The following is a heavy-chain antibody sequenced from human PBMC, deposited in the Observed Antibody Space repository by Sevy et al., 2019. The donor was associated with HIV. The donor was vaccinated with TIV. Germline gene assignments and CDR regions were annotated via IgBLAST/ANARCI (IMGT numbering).Heavy chain of an antibody. CDR3: ARHGGAAAFDI. D-gene: IGHD3-16*01. CDR2: IYYSGST. J-gene: IGHJ3*02. CDR1: GGSISSSSYY. Sequence: SETLSLTCTVSGGSISSSSYYWGWIRQPPGKGLEWIRSIYYSGSTYYNPSLNSQVTTSVDTFKNQFSLKLSSVTAADTAVYYWARHGGAAAFDIWGQGTMVTVSS. V-gene: IGHV4-39*01.